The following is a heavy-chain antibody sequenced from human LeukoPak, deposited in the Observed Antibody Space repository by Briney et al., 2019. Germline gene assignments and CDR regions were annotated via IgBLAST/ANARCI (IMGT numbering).Heavy chain of an antibody. Sequence: GGSLRLSCAASGFTVSSNYMSWVRQAPGKGLEWVSVIYSGGSTYYADSVKGRFTISRDNSKNTLYLRMNSLRAEDTAVYYCAKQGTAMVRAYFDYWGQGTLVTVSS. V-gene: IGHV3-66*04. CDR3: AKQGTAMVRAYFDY. D-gene: IGHD5-18*01. J-gene: IGHJ4*02. CDR2: IYSGGST. CDR1: GFTVSSNY.